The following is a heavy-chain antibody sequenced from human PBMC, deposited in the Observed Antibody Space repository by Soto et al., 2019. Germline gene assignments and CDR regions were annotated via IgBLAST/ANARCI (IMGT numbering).Heavy chain of an antibody. CDR1: GGPISSYY. Sequence: PSETLSLTCTVSGGPISSYYWSWIRQPPGKGLEWIGYIYYSGSTNYNPSLKSRVTISVDTSKNQFSLKLSSVTAADTAVYYCARGRGGITMVRGVSYYYYGMDVWGQGTTVTVSS. D-gene: IGHD3-10*01. CDR3: ARGRGGITMVRGVSYYYYGMDV. V-gene: IGHV4-59*01. CDR2: IYYSGST. J-gene: IGHJ6*02.